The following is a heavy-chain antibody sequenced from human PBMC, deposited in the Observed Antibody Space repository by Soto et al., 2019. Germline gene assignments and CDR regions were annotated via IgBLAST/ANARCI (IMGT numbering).Heavy chain of an antibody. D-gene: IGHD5-12*01. Sequence: SETLSLTCAVSGASISYYYWNWIRQSPGKGLEWIGYIQDTGTAKYNPPLKSRVTISVDTSKNQFSLSLSSVTAADTAVYYCARGFREYSGYDTYNWFDPWGQGTLVTVSS. CDR3: ARGFREYSGYDTYNWFDP. J-gene: IGHJ5*02. CDR2: IQDTGTA. V-gene: IGHV4-59*01. CDR1: GASISYYY.